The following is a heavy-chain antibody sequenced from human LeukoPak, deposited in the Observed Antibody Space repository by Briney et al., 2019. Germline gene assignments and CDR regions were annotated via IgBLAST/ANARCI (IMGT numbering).Heavy chain of an antibody. J-gene: IGHJ4*02. CDR2: IWHTGST. CDR3: ARTYYYGSGSYSSGY. CDR1: GYSINSGYY. Sequence: SETLSLTCTVSGYSINSGYYWGWIRQPPGKGLEWIGSIWHTGSTYYNPSLKSRVTISVDTSKDQFSLKLSSVTAADTAVYYCARTYYYGSGSYSSGYWGRGTLVTVSS. V-gene: IGHV4-38-2*02. D-gene: IGHD3-10*01.